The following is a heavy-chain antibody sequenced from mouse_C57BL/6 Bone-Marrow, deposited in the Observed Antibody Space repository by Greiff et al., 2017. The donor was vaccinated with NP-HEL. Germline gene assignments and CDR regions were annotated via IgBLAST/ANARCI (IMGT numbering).Heavy chain of an antibody. V-gene: IGHV2-5*01. CDR1: GFSLTSYG. CDR3: AKNANWDPPYYFDY. Sequence: QVQLQQSGPGLVQPSQSLSITCTVSGFSLTSYGVHWVRQSPGKGLEWLGVIWRGGSTDYNAAFMSRLSITKDNSKSQVFFKMNSLQADDTAIYYCAKNANWDPPYYFDYWGQGTTLTVSS. J-gene: IGHJ2*01. CDR2: IWRGGST. D-gene: IGHD4-1*01.